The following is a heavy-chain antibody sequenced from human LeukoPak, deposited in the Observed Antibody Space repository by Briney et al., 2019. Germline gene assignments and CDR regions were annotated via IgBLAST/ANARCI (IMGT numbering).Heavy chain of an antibody. CDR1: GGSISSSSYY. CDR3: AKDWGYWYFDL. CDR2: IYTSGST. D-gene: IGHD7-27*01. J-gene: IGHJ2*01. V-gene: IGHV4-61*02. Sequence: SETLSLTCTVSGGSISSSSYYWSWIRQPAGKGLEWIGRIYTSGSTNYNPSLKSRVTMSVDTSKNQFSLKLSSVTAADTAVYYCAKDWGYWYFDLWGRGTLVTVSS.